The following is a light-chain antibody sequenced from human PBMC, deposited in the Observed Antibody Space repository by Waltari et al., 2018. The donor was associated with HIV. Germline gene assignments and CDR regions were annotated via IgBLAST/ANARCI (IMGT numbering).Light chain of an antibody. CDR3: QTWGTGIQV. J-gene: IGLJ3*02. V-gene: IGLV4-69*01. CDR1: SGHSTYA. Sequence: QLVLTQSPSASASLGGSVTLTCTLSSGHSTYAIAWHQQQPQKGPRYFMRVNSDGSHSKGDGIPDRFSGSSSGAERYLTISSLQSEDEAEYYCQTWGTGIQVFGGGTKLTVL. CDR2: VNSDGSH.